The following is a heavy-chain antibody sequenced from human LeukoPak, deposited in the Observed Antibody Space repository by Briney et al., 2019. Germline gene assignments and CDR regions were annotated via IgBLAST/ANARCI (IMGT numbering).Heavy chain of an antibody. J-gene: IGHJ6*03. CDR3: ARGTKIAARPLFNPYYYYYYMDV. D-gene: IGHD6-6*01. CDR1: GYTFTSYD. Sequence: ASVKVSCKASGYTFTSYDINWVRQATGQGLEWMGWMNPNSGNTGYAQKFQGRVTITRNTSISTAYMELSSLRSEDTAVYYSARGTKIAARPLFNPYYYYYYMDVWGKGTTVTVSS. V-gene: IGHV1-8*03. CDR2: MNPNSGNT.